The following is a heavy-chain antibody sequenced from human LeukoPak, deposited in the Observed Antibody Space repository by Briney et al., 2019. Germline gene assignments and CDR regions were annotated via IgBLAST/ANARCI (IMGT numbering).Heavy chain of an antibody. CDR2: IFIGGST. D-gene: IGHD1/OR15-1a*01. Sequence: GGSLRLSSAAAASSVTTSYLSWVRQAPGKGLEWGSLIFIGGSTYYPNFVKGRFSISRDKSKNTLYLQINSLRADDTAVYYCASASIDNWYNYFDLWGQGTLVTVSP. CDR1: ASSVTTSY. V-gene: IGHV3-66*01. J-gene: IGHJ4*02. CDR3: ASASIDNWYNYFDL.